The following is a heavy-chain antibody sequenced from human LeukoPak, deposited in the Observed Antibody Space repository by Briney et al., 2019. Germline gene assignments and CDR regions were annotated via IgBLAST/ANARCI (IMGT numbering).Heavy chain of an antibody. D-gene: IGHD4-11*01. CDR3: TRAWADYLFDH. CDR2: ISSSGNHI. Sequence: GGSLRLSCVVSGLVFTDYRMNWVRQAPGKGLEWVSSISSSGNHIDYADSVKGRFTISRDKAKNSLYLQMDSLRAEDTAVYYCTRAWADYLFDHWGQGTLVTVSS. J-gene: IGHJ4*02. CDR1: GLVFTDYR. V-gene: IGHV3-21*01.